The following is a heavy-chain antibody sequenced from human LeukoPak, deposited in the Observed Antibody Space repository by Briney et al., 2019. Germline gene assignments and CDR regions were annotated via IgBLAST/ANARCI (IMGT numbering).Heavy chain of an antibody. CDR1: GGAFGGSD. V-gene: IGHV4-34*01. Sequence: SETLSFASGSEGGAFGGSDGSGVRRPPGKGLNWIGEINHSGSTNYNPSLKSRVTISVDTSKNQFSLKLSSVTAADTAVYYCARGSRYSSGWRNWGQGTLVTVSS. D-gene: IGHD6-19*01. J-gene: IGHJ4*02. CDR2: INHSGST. CDR3: ARGSRYSSGWRN.